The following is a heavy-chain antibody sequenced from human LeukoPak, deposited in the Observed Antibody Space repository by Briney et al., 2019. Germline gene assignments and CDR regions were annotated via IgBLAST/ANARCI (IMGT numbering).Heavy chain of an antibody. CDR1: GDSITGTRVH. CDR2: INHSGST. J-gene: IGHJ5*02. D-gene: IGHD6-19*01. CDR3: ARRGIAVAGLGNWFDP. V-gene: IGHV4-39*07. Sequence: SETLSLTCSVSGDSITGTRVHWVWIRQPPGKGLEWIGEINHSGSTNYNPSLKSRVTISVDTSKNQFSLKLSSVTAADTAVYYCARRGIAVAGLGNWFDPWGQGTLVTVSS.